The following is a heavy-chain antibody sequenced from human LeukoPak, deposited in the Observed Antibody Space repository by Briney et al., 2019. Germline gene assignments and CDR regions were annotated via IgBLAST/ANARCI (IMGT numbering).Heavy chain of an antibody. V-gene: IGHV3-21*04. D-gene: IGHD3-10*01. Sequence: GGSLRLSCAASGFTFSSYSMNWVRQAPGKGLEWVSSISSSSSYIYYADSVKGRFTISRDNSKNTLYLQMNSLRAEDTAVYYCARVLWFGESYYFDYWGQGTLVTVSS. J-gene: IGHJ4*02. CDR1: GFTFSSYS. CDR2: ISSSSSYI. CDR3: ARVLWFGESYYFDY.